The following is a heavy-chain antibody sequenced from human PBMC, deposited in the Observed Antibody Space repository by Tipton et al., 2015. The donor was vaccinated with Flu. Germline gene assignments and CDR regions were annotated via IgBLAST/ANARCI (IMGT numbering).Heavy chain of an antibody. CDR3: ARARAPYYYYGMDV. J-gene: IGHJ6*02. CDR2: VDNSGST. V-gene: IGHV4-31*03. Sequence: TLSLTCTVSGGSISSGGFFWSWIRQHPGKGLEWIGYVDNSGSTYHNPSLKSRVTISVDTSKNQFSLRLSSVTAADTAVYYCARARAPYYYYGMDVWGQGTTVTVSS. CDR1: GGSISSGGFF.